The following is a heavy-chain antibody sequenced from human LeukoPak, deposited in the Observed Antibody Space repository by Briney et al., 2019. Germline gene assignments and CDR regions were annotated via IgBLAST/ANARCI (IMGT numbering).Heavy chain of an antibody. Sequence: GGSLRLSCAASGFTFSSYGMSWVRQAPGKGLEWVSAISGSGGSTYYADSVKGRFTISRDNSKNTLYLQMNSLRAEDTAVYYCAKMGPRFLEWLLSDYYYYMDVWGKGTTVTVSS. CDR3: AKMGPRFLEWLLSDYYYYMDV. D-gene: IGHD3-3*01. CDR1: GFTFSSYG. J-gene: IGHJ6*03. V-gene: IGHV3-23*01. CDR2: ISGSGGST.